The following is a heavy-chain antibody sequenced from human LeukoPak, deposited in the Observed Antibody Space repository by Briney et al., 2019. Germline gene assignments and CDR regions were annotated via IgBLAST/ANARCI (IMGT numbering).Heavy chain of an antibody. J-gene: IGHJ4*02. CDR1: GFTFTSSA. CDR2: IVVGSGNT. Sequence: SVKVSCKASGFTFTSSAVQWVRQARGQRLEWIGWIVVGSGNTNYAQKFQERVTITRDMSTSTAYMELSRLRSDDTAVYYCARLEMATIEDFDYWGQGTLVTVSS. V-gene: IGHV1-58*01. CDR3: ARLEMATIEDFDY. D-gene: IGHD5-24*01.